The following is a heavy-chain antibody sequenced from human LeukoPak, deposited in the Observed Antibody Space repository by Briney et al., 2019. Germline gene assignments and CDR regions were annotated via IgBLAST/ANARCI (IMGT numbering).Heavy chain of an antibody. J-gene: IGHJ4*02. V-gene: IGHV1-69*04. CDR2: IIPILGIA. D-gene: IGHD6-13*01. Sequence: SVKVSCKASGGTFSSYAICWLRQAPGQGLEWMGRIIPILGIANYAQKFQGRVTITADKSTSTAYMELSSLRSEDTAVYYCARILGYSSSYSDYWGQGTLVTVSS. CDR3: ARILGYSSSYSDY. CDR1: GGTFSSYA.